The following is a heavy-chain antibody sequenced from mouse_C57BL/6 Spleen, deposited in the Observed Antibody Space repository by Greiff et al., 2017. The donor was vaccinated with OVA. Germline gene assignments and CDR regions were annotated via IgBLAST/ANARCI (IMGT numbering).Heavy chain of an antibody. CDR1: GFTFSSYT. Sequence: EVKLMESGGGLVKPGGSLKLSCAASGFTFSSYTMSWVRQTPEKRLEWVATISGGGGNTYYPDSVKGRFTISRDNAKNTLYMQMSSLCSEDAALYYCARHPLCYELYFDYWGQGTTLTVSS. V-gene: IGHV5-9*01. CDR2: ISGGGGNT. D-gene: IGHD2-12*01. CDR3: ARHPLCYELYFDY. J-gene: IGHJ2*01.